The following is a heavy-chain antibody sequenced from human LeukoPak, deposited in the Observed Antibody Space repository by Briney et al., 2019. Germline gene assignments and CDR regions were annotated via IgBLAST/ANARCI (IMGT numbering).Heavy chain of an antibody. J-gene: IGHJ4*02. CDR2: IYTSRHN. Sequence: SETLSLTCTVSGGSISSYSWSWIRPPAGKGLEWMGHIYTSRHNNNNPSLKRRVTMSVDTSKNQFSLQLNSVTPEDTAVYYCARGSTTKFHYWGQGTLVTVSS. CDR3: ARGSTTKFHY. V-gene: IGHV4-4*07. D-gene: IGHD5/OR15-5a*01. CDR1: GGSISSYS.